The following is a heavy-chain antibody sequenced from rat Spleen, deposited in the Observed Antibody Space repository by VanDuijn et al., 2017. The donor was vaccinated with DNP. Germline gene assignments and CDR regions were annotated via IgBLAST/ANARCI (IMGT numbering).Heavy chain of an antibody. D-gene: IGHD1-7*01. CDR2: VNMGSGGT. Sequence: QVQLQQSGAELAKPGSSVKISCKASGNAFITNYFGWIKQTTGQGLDYIGYVNMGSGGTNYNEKFKDKATLTVDKSSSTAFMQLSSLTPDDSAVYYCARSILRVWIAYWGQGTLVTVSS. CDR1: GNAFITNY. V-gene: IGHV1-43*01. J-gene: IGHJ3*01. CDR3: ARSILRVWIAY.